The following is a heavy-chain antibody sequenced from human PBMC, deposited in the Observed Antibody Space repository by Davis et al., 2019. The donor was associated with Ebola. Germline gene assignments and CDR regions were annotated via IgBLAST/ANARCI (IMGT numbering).Heavy chain of an antibody. CDR1: GLTFSSDW. D-gene: IGHD3-9*01. CDR2: MNSDGSTT. J-gene: IGHJ4*02. CDR3: ASRRGGPQNGWDILAGYP. V-gene: IGHV3-74*01. Sequence: PGGSLRLSCAASGLTFSSDWMHWVRHVPGKGLVWVSRMNSDGSTTRYADSVKGRFTISRDNAKNTLSLQMNSLRAEDTAVYYCASRRGGPQNGWDILAGYPWGQGTLVTVSS.